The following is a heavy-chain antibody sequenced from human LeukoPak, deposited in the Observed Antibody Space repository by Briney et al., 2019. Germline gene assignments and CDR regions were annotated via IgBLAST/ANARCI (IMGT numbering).Heavy chain of an antibody. V-gene: IGHV3-23*01. CDR3: AKMAPDDILTGYNLDY. D-gene: IGHD3-9*01. CDR2: ISGSGGST. J-gene: IGHJ4*02. Sequence: SGGSLRLSCAASGFTFSSYAMSWVRQAPGKGLEWVSAISGSGGSTYYADSVKGRFTISRDNSKNTLYLQMNSLRAEDTAVYYCAKMAPDDILTGYNLDYWGQGTLVTVSS. CDR1: GFTFSSYA.